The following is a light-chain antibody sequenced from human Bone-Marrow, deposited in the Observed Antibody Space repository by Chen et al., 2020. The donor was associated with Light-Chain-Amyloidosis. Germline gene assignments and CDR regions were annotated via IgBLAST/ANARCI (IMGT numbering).Light chain of an antibody. CDR2: DVN. Sequence: QSALSQPASVSGSPGQSLTISCTGSSSDIGGNKYVSWYHHYPGKAPRLMIYDVNNRPSGVSNRFSGSKSGSTASLTISGLQAEDEAAYYCSSITDSTTWVFGGGTKVTVL. V-gene: IGLV2-14*03. J-gene: IGLJ3*02. CDR1: SSDIGGNKY. CDR3: SSITDSTTWV.